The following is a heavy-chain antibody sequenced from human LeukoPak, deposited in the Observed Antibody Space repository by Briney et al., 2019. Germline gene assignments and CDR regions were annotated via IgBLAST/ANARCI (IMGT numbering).Heavy chain of an antibody. V-gene: IGHV4-39*01. CDR2: IYYSGST. D-gene: IGHD2-2*01. J-gene: IGHJ6*02. Sequence: SETLSLTCTVSGGSISSSSYYWGWIRQPPGKGLEWIGSIYYSGSTYYNPSLKSRVTISVDTSKNQFSLKLSSVTAADTAVYYYARTSIVVVPAAKGDYYYGMDVWGQGTTVTVSS. CDR3: ARTSIVVVPAAKGDYYYGMDV. CDR1: GGSISSSSYY.